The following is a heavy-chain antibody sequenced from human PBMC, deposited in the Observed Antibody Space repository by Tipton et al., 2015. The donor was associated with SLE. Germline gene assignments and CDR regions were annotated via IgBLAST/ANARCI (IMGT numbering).Heavy chain of an antibody. V-gene: IGHV3-74*01. D-gene: IGHD3-10*01. CDR3: AREGFRELRNWFDP. Sequence: SLRLSCAASGFTFSSYWMHWVRQAPGKGLVWVSRINSDGSSTSYADSVKGRFTISRGNAKNTLYLQMNSLRAEDTAVYYCAREGFRELRNWFDPWGQGTLVTVSS. CDR1: GFTFSSYW. J-gene: IGHJ5*02. CDR2: INSDGSST.